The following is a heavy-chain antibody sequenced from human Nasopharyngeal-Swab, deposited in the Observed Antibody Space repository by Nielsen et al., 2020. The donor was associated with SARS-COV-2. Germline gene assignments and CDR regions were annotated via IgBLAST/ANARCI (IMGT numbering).Heavy chain of an antibody. CDR1: GGSISSYY. J-gene: IGHJ3*02. Sequence: SETLSLTCTVSGGSISSYYWSWIRQPPGKGLEWIGYIYYSGSTNYNPSLKSRVTISVDTSKNQFSLKLSSVTAADTAVYYCARESPAAGTAFDNWGQGTMVTVSS. CDR2: IYYSGST. V-gene: IGHV4-59*13. D-gene: IGHD6-13*01. CDR3: ARESPAAGTAFDN.